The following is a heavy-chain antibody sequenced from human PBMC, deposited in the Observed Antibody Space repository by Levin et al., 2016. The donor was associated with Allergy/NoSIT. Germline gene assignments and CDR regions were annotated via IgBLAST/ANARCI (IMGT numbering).Heavy chain of an antibody. D-gene: IGHD3-3*01. V-gene: IGHV1-2*04. CDR3: ARDIGLKRDLSSYYTLEV. CDR1: GYSFTDYY. J-gene: IGHJ6*02. CDR2: IDPLNGDT. Sequence: ASVKVSCKASGYSFTDYYIHWVRQAPGQGLEWMGWIDPLNGDTKYAKKFEGWVTLTRDTSINTAYLEVNRLRFDDTAVFYCARDIGLKRDLSSYYTLEVWGQGTTVTVSS.